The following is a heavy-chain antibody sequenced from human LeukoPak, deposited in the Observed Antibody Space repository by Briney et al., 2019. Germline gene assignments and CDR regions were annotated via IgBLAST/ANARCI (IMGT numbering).Heavy chain of an antibody. Sequence: GASVKVSCKASGYTFTSYGISWVRQAPGQGLEWMGWISAYNGNTNYAQKFQGRVTMTRDTSISTAYMELSRLRSDDTAVYYCASTSGDTAMVSDAFDIWGQGTMVTVSS. J-gene: IGHJ3*02. D-gene: IGHD5-18*01. CDR2: ISAYNGNT. V-gene: IGHV1-18*01. CDR1: GYTFTSYG. CDR3: ASTSGDTAMVSDAFDI.